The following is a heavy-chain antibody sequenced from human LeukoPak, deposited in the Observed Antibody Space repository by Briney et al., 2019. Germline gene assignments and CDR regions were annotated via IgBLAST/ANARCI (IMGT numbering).Heavy chain of an antibody. CDR3: ASGFWSVAGPSGTSYYYYGMDV. J-gene: IGHJ6*02. CDR1: GFTFSSYS. V-gene: IGHV3-21*01. Sequence: GVSLRLSCAASGFTFSSYSMNWVRQAPGKGLEWVSSISSSSSYIYYADSVKGRFTISRDNAKNSLYLQMNSLRAEDTAVYYCASGFWSVAGPSGTSYYYYGMDVWGQGTTVTVSS. D-gene: IGHD6-19*01. CDR2: ISSSSSYI.